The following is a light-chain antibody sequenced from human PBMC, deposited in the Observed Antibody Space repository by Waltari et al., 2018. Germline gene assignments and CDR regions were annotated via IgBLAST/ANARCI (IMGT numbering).Light chain of an antibody. V-gene: IGLV8-61*01. CDR3: VLYMGGGISV. Sequence: QTVVTQAPSFSVSPGGRVTLTCVLNSGSVSTTYYRICDQQTPGQAPRTLIYRTNIRSAGVPDRCPGSIRGSKAALTITGAQADDESDYYCVLYMGGGISVLGRGTKLTVL. CDR1: SGSVSTTYY. J-gene: IGLJ3*02. CDR2: RTN.